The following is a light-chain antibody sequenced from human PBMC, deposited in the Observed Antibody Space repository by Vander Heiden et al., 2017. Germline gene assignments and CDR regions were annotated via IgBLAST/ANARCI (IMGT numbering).Light chain of an antibody. J-gene: IGLJ2*01. CDR2: EVS. CDR3: SSYAGYNNVI. Sequence: QSAPTQPPSASGSPGQSVTISCTGTSSDVGGSNYVSWYQQHPGKAPKLMIYEVSKRPSGVPDRFSGSKSGNTASLTVSGLQAEDEADYYCSSYAGYNNVIFGGGTKLTVL. V-gene: IGLV2-8*01. CDR1: SSDVGGSNY.